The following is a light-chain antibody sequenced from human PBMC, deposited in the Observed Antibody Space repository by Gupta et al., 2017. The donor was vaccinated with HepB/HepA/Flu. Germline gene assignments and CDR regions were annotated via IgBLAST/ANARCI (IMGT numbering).Light chain of an antibody. CDR3: QQYSSSPWK. CDR1: QSVSSSY. Sequence: EIVLTQSPGTLSLSPGERTTLSCRASQSVSSSYLAWYQQKPGQAPRLLIYGASSRATGIPDRFRGSGSGTDFTLTITRLEPEDFAVYYWQQYSSSPWKFGQGTKVEIK. V-gene: IGKV3-20*01. J-gene: IGKJ1*01. CDR2: GAS.